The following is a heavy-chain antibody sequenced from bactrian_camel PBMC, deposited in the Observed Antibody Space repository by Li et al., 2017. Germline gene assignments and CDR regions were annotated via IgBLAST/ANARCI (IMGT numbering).Heavy chain of an antibody. Sequence: QVQLVESGGGSVQSGGSLRLSCIYVTGYCMAWFRQAQATPREVVAAYCNDGTASYADSVKGRFTISKDNAKNTLSLQMNKLELEDTGLYYCAASLALASGGWCYTSPPFGYWGQGTQVTVS. CDR1: TGYC. CDR3: AASLALASGGWCYTSPPFGY. J-gene: IGHJ6*01. V-gene: IGHV3S57*01. CDR2: YCNDGTA. D-gene: IGHD2*01.